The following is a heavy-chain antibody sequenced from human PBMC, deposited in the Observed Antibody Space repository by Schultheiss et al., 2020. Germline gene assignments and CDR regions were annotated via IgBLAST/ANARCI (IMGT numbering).Heavy chain of an antibody. CDR2: IYYSGST. CDR1: GGSISSYY. CDR3: ARVSTMVRGVIGPDAFDI. D-gene: IGHD3-10*01. Sequence: SQTLSLTCTVSGGSISSYYWSWIRQPPGKGLEWIGYIYYSGSTNYNPSLKSRVTISVDTSKNQFSLKLSSVTAADTAVYYCARVSTMVRGVIGPDAFDIWGQGTMVTVSS. J-gene: IGHJ3*02. V-gene: IGHV4-59*12.